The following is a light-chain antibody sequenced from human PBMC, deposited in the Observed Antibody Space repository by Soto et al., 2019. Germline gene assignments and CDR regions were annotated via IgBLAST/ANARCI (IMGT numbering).Light chain of an antibody. CDR1: SSDVGGYNY. Sequence: QSVLTQPASVSGSPGQSITISCTGTSSDVGGYNYVSWYQQHPGKAPKLMIYEVSNRPSGVSNRFSGSKSGNTASLTISGRQAEDEADYYCSSYTSSSTIVVFGGGTKVTVL. J-gene: IGLJ2*01. V-gene: IGLV2-14*01. CDR2: EVS. CDR3: SSYTSSSTIVV.